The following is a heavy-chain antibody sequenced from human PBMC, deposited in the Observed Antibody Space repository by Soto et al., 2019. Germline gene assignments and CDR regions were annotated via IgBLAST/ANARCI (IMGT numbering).Heavy chain of an antibody. J-gene: IGHJ4*02. D-gene: IGHD6-19*01. V-gene: IGHV3-15*07. CDR1: GFTFSNAW. CDR3: STFGKRITVTGHFDY. CDR2: IKSRADGATT. Sequence: KSGGSLRLSCAASGFTFSNAWMNWVRQAPGKGLEWVGRIKSRADGATTDYAAPVKGRLTISRDDSKNTLYLQINSLKTEDTAVYYCSTFGKRITVTGHFDYWGQGTVVTVSS.